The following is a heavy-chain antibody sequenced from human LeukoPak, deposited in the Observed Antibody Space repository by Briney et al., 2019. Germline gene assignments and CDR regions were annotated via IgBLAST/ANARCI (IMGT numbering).Heavy chain of an antibody. D-gene: IGHD2-21*02. CDR1: GFLVSSDY. Sequence: PGGSLRLSCATSGFLVSSDYMSWVRQAPGKGLECVSLIHASGNTYFPDSVKGRFTVSRDNSKNTLYLQVNSLRAEDTAVYYCARCSGDCYYGFDIWGQGTMVTVSS. CDR2: IHASGNT. J-gene: IGHJ3*02. V-gene: IGHV3-53*01. CDR3: ARCSGDCYYGFDI.